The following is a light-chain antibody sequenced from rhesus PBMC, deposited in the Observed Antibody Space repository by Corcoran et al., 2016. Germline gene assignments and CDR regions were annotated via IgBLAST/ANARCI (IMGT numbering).Light chain of an antibody. V-gene: IGKV1-32*02. CDR3: QQGNSNPWT. CDR2: YAN. Sequence: DIQMSQSPSSLSASVGDRVTITCRASQGISSYLNWYQQKPGKAPKLLIYYANSLASGVPSRLSGSGSGTELTLTISSLQPEDFATYYCQQGNSNPWTFGQGTKVELK. CDR1: QGISSY. J-gene: IGKJ1*01.